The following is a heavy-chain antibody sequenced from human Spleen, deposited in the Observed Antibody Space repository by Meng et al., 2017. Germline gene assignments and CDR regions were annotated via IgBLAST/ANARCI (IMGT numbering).Heavy chain of an antibody. V-gene: IGHV5-51*01. CDR1: GYSFSTHW. J-gene: IGHJ6*02. D-gene: IGHD2-2*01. CDR2: IYPGDSDT. CDR3: ARSTNYCSSTNCYVDYYYGMDV. Sequence: GGSLRLSCQGSGYSFSTHWIGWVRQMPGKGLEWMGIIYPGDSDTRYSPSFQGRVTISADKSISTAYLQWSSLKASDTAMYYCARSTNYCSSTNCYVDYYYGMDVWGQGTTVTVSS.